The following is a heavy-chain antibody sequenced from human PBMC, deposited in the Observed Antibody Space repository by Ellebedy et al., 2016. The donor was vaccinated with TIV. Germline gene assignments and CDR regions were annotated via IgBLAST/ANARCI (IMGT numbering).Heavy chain of an antibody. D-gene: IGHD4-11*01. Sequence: GGSLRLXXAASGFTFSSYGMHWVRQAPGKGLEWVAVIWYDGSNKYYADSVKGRFTISRDHSKNTLYLQMNSLRVDDTAVYYCASNADQGYWGQGTLVTVSS. J-gene: IGHJ4*02. CDR3: ASNADQGY. V-gene: IGHV3-33*03. CDR1: GFTFSSYG. CDR2: IWYDGSNK.